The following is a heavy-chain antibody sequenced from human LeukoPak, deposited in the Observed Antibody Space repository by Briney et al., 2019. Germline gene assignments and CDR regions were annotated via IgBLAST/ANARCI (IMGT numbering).Heavy chain of an antibody. J-gene: IGHJ4*02. CDR3: ARGFRGWFITMIAYYFDY. CDR1: GYTFTSYD. V-gene: IGHV1-8*03. D-gene: IGHD3-22*01. CDR2: MNPNSGNT. Sequence: ASVKVSCKASGYTFTSYDINWVRQATGQGLEWMGWMNPNSGNTGYAQKFQGRVTITRNTSISTAYMELSSLRSEDTAVYYCARGFRGWFITMIAYYFDYWGQGTLVTVSS.